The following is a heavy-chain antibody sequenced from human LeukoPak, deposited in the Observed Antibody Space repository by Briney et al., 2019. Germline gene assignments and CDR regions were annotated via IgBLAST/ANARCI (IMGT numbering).Heavy chain of an antibody. J-gene: IGHJ4*02. Sequence: GGSLRLSCAASGFTFSNYAMTWVRQAPGKGLEWVSSITDGGGTTYHADSVKGRFTISRDNSKNTLYLQLSSLRADDTAVYFCAKSYRTFGSSGFYHLDYWGPGTLVTVSS. CDR1: GFTFSNYA. V-gene: IGHV3-23*01. D-gene: IGHD3-22*01. CDR2: ITDGGGTT. CDR3: AKSYRTFGSSGFYHLDY.